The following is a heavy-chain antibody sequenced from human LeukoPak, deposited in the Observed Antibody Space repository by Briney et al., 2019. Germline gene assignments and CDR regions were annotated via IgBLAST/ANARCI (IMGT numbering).Heavy chain of an antibody. CDR3: AREMSPHCSSTSCKPDAFDI. CDR1: GFTFSSYS. CDR2: ISSSGSTI. V-gene: IGHV3-48*04. J-gene: IGHJ3*02. D-gene: IGHD2-2*01. Sequence: GGSLRLSCAASGFTFSSYSMNWVRQAPGKGLEWVSYISSSGSTIYYADSVKGRFTISRDNAKNSLYLQMNSLRAEDTAVYYCAREMSPHCSSTSCKPDAFDIWGQGTMVTVSS.